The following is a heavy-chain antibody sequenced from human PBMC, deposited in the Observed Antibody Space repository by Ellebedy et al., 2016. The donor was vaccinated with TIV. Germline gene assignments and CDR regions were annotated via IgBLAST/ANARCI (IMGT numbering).Heavy chain of an antibody. Sequence: PGGSLRLSCAASGFIFSSYSMNWVRQAPGKGLEWVSYISSSGGAIYYADSVKGRFTISRDNAKNSLYLQMNSLRDEATAVYYCATTLNYGGNCFFDNWGQGTLVTVSS. J-gene: IGHJ4*02. CDR3: ATTLNYGGNCFFDN. CDR1: GFIFSSYS. CDR2: ISSSGGAI. V-gene: IGHV3-48*02. D-gene: IGHD4-23*01.